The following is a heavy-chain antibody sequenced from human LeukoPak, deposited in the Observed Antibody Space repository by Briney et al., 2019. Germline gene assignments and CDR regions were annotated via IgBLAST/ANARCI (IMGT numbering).Heavy chain of an antibody. D-gene: IGHD2-15*01. CDR1: GFTFSSYA. CDR2: IIGSGGST. J-gene: IGHJ5*02. CDR3: ATFCSGGDCYSFAP. V-gene: IGHV3-23*01. Sequence: GGSLRLSCAASGFTFSSYAMTWVRQAPGKGLEWVSTIIGSGGSTDYADSVKGRFTISRDNSKDTLFLQMDSLRVEDTAVYYCATFCSGGDCYSFAPWGQGTLVTVSS.